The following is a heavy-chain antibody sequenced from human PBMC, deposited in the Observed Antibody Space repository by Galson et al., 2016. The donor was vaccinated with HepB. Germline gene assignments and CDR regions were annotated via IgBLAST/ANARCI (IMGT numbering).Heavy chain of an antibody. CDR1: GDSVSSNSAG. Sequence: CAISGDSVSSNSAGWYWIRQSPSRGLEWLGRTYYRSKWHFDYAESVKSRITINPDTAKNQFSLQLNSVTPDDTAMYYCARSYLLGRGFGSWGQGTLVTVSS. J-gene: IGHJ4*02. D-gene: IGHD7-27*01. CDR3: ARSYLLGRGFGS. V-gene: IGHV6-1*01. CDR2: TYYRSKWHF.